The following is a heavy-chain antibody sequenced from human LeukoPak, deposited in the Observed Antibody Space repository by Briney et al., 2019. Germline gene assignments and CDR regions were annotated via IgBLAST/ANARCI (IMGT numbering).Heavy chain of an antibody. CDR1: GYTFTDYY. CDR3: ARYYGGNSDDAFDI. CDR2: INPNSGGT. V-gene: IGHV1-2*02. J-gene: IGHJ3*02. Sequence: ASVKVSCKASGYTFTDYYIHWVRQAPGQGLEWMRWINPNSGGTNYAQKFQGRVTMTRDTSISTAYMELSRLRSDDTAVYYCARYYGGNSDDAFDIWGQGTMVTVSS. D-gene: IGHD4-23*01.